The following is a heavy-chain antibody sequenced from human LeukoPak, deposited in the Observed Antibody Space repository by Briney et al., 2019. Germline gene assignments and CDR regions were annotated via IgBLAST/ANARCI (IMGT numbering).Heavy chain of an antibody. Sequence: ASVKVSCKASGYTFTGYYMHWVRQAPGQGLEWMGWINPNSGGTNYAQKFQGRVTMTRDTSISTANMELSRLRSDDTAVYYCARPTLLYYDILTGYYSGAFDIWGQGTMVTVSS. CDR2: INPNSGGT. D-gene: IGHD3-9*01. V-gene: IGHV1-2*02. J-gene: IGHJ3*02. CDR1: GYTFTGYY. CDR3: ARPTLLYYDILTGYYSGAFDI.